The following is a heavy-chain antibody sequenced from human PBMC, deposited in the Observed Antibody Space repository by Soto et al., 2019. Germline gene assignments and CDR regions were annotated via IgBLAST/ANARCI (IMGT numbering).Heavy chain of an antibody. Sequence: PSETLSLTCTVSGCSISTGDYYWSWIRQPPGKGLEWIGYIYYSGSTHYNPSLKSRVTISVDTSKNQFSLKLSSVTAADTAVYYCARGSYYYDSSGYYHYWGQG. D-gene: IGHD3-22*01. CDR3: ARGSYYYDSSGYYHY. CDR2: IYYSGST. CDR1: GCSISTGDYY. V-gene: IGHV4-30-4*01. J-gene: IGHJ4*02.